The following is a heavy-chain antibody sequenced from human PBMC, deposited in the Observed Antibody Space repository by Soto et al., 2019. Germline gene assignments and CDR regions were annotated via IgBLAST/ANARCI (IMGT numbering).Heavy chain of an antibody. CDR2: VFGGGGT. V-gene: IGHV3-23*01. CDR1: GSSFSTYD. Sequence: PGGSLRLSCAASGSSFSTYDMHWVRQAPGKGLEWVSCVFGGGGTYYAESVKGRFTVSRDNSKSMFILQMDNLRAEDTALYHCAARLPCGGGTCYGLNYWGQGTLVTVSS. J-gene: IGHJ4*02. CDR3: AARLPCGGGTCYGLNY. D-gene: IGHD2-15*01.